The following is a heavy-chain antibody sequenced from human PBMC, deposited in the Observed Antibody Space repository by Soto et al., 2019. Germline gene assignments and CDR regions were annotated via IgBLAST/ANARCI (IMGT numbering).Heavy chain of an antibody. CDR3: ARDTPHSDYDILTGYYTAYYGMDV. CDR2: INPSGGST. Sequence: ASVKVSCKASGYTFTSYYMHWVRQAPGQGLEWMGIINPSGGSTSYAQKFQGRVTMTRDTSTSTVYMELSSLRSEDTAVYYCARDTPHSDYDILTGYYTAYYGMDVWGQGTTVTVSS. CDR1: GYTFTSYY. V-gene: IGHV1-46*01. J-gene: IGHJ6*02. D-gene: IGHD3-9*01.